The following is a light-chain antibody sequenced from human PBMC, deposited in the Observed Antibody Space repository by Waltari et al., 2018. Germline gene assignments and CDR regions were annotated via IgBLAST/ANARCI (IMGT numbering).Light chain of an antibody. J-gene: IGKJ2*01. CDR1: QTVSSSY. Sequence: EVVLTQSPATLSLSPGERATLSCRASQTVSSSYLAWYQHKRGQAPRLLIYDASSRATGIPDRFSGSGSGTDFTLTISRLESEDFAVYYCQQYGSSPYTFGQGTKLEI. V-gene: IGKV3-20*01. CDR3: QQYGSSPYT. CDR2: DAS.